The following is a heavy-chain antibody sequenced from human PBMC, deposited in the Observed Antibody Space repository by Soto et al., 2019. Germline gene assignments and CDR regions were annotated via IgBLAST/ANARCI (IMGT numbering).Heavy chain of an antibody. CDR3: ARDRFEYSSGFDAFDI. CDR2: ISAYNGNT. Sequence: KDRGASVKVSCKASGYTFTSYGISWVRQAPGQGLEWMGWISAYNGNTNYAQKLQGRVTMTTDTSTSTAYMELRSLRSDDTAVYYCARDRFEYSSGFDAFDIWGQGTMVTVSS. V-gene: IGHV1-18*01. D-gene: IGHD6-19*01. J-gene: IGHJ3*02. CDR1: GYTFTSYG.